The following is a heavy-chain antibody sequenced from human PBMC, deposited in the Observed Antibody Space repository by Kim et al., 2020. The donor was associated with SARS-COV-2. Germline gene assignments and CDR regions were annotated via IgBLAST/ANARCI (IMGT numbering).Heavy chain of an antibody. J-gene: IGHJ3*01. V-gene: IGHV1-2*02. D-gene: IGHD2-21*01. Sequence: ASVKVSCKASGFTFTDYFIHWVRQAPGQGLEWMGWNNPYNGDTNYAQKYQGRVTLTMDTSITTAYMELSRLGSDDTALLYCVKGLRVAEPHWGQGTMVTVAS. CDR1: GFTFTDYF. CDR3: VKGLRVAEPH. CDR2: NNPYNGDT.